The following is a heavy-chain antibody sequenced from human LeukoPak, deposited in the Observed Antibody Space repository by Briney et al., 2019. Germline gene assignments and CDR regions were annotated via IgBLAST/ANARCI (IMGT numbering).Heavy chain of an antibody. D-gene: IGHD3-10*01. J-gene: IGHJ5*02. CDR3: ARDLYYYGSGSNWFDP. V-gene: IGHV4-61*02. Sequence: SETLSLTCTVSGGSITSGSHYWSWIRQPAGKGREWIGLTYTSGSPNYNPSLKSRVTISIDTSKNQFSLKLTSVTAADTAVYYCARDLYYYGSGSNWFDPWGQGTLVTVSS. CDR2: TYTSGSP. CDR1: GGSITSGSHY.